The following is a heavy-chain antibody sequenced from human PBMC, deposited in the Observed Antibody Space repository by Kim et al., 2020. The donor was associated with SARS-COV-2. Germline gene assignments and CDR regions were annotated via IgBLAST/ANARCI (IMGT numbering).Heavy chain of an antibody. V-gene: IGHV3-30*07. Sequence: ESVKGRFTISSDNSKNTLYLQMNSLRAEDTAVYYLARDHSGSYYNAFDIWGQGTMVTVSS. D-gene: IGHD1-26*01. CDR3: ARDHSGSYYNAFDI. J-gene: IGHJ3*02.